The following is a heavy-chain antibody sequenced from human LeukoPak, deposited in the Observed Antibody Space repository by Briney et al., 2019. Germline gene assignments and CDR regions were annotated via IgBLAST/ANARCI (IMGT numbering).Heavy chain of an antibody. CDR2: ILPILGTT. CDR1: GYTFTSYG. J-gene: IGHJ4*02. V-gene: IGHV1-69*13. Sequence: GASVKVSCKASGYTFTSYGISWVRQAPGQGLEWMGGILPILGTTNYSQNFQGRVTITADESTSTAYMELTSLRSGDTAVYYCAREATYYYGSGSFDYWGQGTLVTVSS. D-gene: IGHD3-10*01. CDR3: AREATYYYGSGSFDY.